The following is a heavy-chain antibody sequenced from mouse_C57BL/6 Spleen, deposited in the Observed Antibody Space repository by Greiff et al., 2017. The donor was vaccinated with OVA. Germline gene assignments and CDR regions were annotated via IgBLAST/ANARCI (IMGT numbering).Heavy chain of an antibody. V-gene: IGHV3-1*01. CDR2: ISYSGST. CDR3: ARGASNQFAY. D-gene: IGHD2-5*01. Sequence: DVKVEESGPGMVKPSQSLSLTCTVTGYSITSGYDWHWIRHFPGNKLEWMGSISYSGSTNYNPSLKSRISITHDTSKNHFFLKLNSVTTEDTATYYCARGASNQFAYWGQGTLVTVSA. CDR1: GYSITSGYD. J-gene: IGHJ3*01.